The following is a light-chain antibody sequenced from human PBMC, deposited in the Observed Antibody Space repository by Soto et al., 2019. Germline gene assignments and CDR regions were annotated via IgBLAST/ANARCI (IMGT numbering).Light chain of an antibody. CDR1: QSVSNNY. Sequence: EIVLTQSPGTLSLSPGERATLSCRASQSVSNNYLAWYQQKPGQAPRLLIYGASTKATGTPDRFSGSGSGTDFTLTISRLELEDFSVYYCQQYGSSPFTFGPGTKGDIK. CDR2: GAS. J-gene: IGKJ3*01. CDR3: QQYGSSPFT. V-gene: IGKV3-20*01.